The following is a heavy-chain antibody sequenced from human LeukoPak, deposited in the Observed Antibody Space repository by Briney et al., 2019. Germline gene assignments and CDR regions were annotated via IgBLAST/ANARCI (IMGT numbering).Heavy chain of an antibody. CDR3: AKDLATYYYDSSGYFDY. J-gene: IGHJ4*02. CDR2: ISSSGSTI. Sequence: GSLRLSCAASGFTFSDYYMSWIRQAPGKGLEWVSYISSSGSTIYYADSVKGRFTISRDNSKNTLYLQMNSLRAEDTAVYYCAKDLATYYYDSSGYFDYWGQRTLVTVSS. V-gene: IGHV3-11*01. CDR1: GFTFSDYY. D-gene: IGHD3-22*01.